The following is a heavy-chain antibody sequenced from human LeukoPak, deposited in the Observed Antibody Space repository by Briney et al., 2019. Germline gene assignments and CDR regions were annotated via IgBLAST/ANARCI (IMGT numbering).Heavy chain of an antibody. CDR3: AKGVGIAARGWFDP. V-gene: IGHV3-23*01. J-gene: IGHJ5*02. D-gene: IGHD6-6*01. CDR1: GGSISSGGYY. Sequence: PSETLSLTCTVSGGSISSGGYYWSWIRQHPGKGLEWVSAISGSGGSTYYADFVKGRFTISRDNSKNTLYLQMNSLRAEDTAVYYCAKGVGIAARGWFDPWGQGTLVTVSS. CDR2: ISGSGGST.